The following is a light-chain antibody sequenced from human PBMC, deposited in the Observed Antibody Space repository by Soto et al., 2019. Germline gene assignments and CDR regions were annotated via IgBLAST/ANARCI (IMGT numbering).Light chain of an antibody. CDR3: QQCSTTPYT. J-gene: IGKJ2*01. CDR1: QSISNS. Sequence: DIQMTQSPSSLSASVGDRVTITCRASQSISNSLNWYQQKPGNAPKVLIYAASNLQSGVPSKFSGSGSGTDFTLTINGLQPEDFAIYYCQQCSTTPYTFGKGTKLEIK. CDR2: AAS. V-gene: IGKV1-39*01.